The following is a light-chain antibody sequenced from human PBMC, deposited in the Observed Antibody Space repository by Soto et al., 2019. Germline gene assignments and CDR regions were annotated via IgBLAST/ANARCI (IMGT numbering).Light chain of an antibody. V-gene: IGLV1-44*01. CDR3: AAWDDSLNGVV. CDR1: SSNIGSNY. J-gene: IGLJ2*01. CDR2: TNN. Sequence: QSVLTQPPSASGTPGQRVTISCSGSSSNIGSNYVSWYQQLPGTAPKLLIYTNNERPSGVPDRFSGSKSGTSASLAISGLQSEHEADYYCAAWDDSLNGVVFGGGTKLTVL.